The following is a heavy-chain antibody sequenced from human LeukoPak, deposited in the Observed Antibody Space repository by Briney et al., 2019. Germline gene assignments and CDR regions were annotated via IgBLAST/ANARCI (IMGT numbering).Heavy chain of an antibody. Sequence: GGSLRLSCAASGFTLSNHAMIWVRQAPGKGLEWVSSISGSGAMTYYADSVKGRFTISRDNAMDTLYLQMNNLRADDTAVYYCVKDRVDGSGSQFDSWGQGSLVIVSS. V-gene: IGHV3-23*01. J-gene: IGHJ4*02. CDR3: VKDRVDGSGSQFDS. D-gene: IGHD3-10*01. CDR2: ISGSGAMT. CDR1: GFTLSNHA.